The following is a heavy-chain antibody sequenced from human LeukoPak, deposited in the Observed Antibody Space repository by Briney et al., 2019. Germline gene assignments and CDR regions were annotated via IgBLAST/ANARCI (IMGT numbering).Heavy chain of an antibody. J-gene: IGHJ4*02. CDR3: ARVEQDYYDSSGYFDYFDY. D-gene: IGHD3-22*01. V-gene: IGHV5-51*01. CDR1: GYSFTSYW. CDR2: IYPGDSDT. Sequence: GESLEISCKGSGYSFTSYWIGWVRQMPGKGLEWMGIIYPGDSDTRYSPSFQGQVTISADKSISTAYLQWSSLKASDTAMYYCARVEQDYYDSSGYFDYFDYWGQGTLVTVSS.